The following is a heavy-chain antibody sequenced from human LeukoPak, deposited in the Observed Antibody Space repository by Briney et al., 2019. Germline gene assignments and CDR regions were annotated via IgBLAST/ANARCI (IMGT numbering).Heavy chain of an antibody. CDR3: ARSLALLRYIDF. Sequence: SETLSLTCAVYGVSFSGYYWSWLRQPPGKGLEWIGEINHSGSTNYNPSLKSGVTISVDTSKNQFSLKLSSVTAADTAVYYCARSLALLRYIDFWGQGTLVTVSS. J-gene: IGHJ4*02. CDR2: INHSGST. D-gene: IGHD3-3*02. CDR1: GVSFSGYY. V-gene: IGHV4-34*01.